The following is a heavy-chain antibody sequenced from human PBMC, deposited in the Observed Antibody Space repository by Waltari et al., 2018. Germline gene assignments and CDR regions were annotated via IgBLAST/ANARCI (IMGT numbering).Heavy chain of an antibody. J-gene: IGHJ5*02. CDR3: ARDWPRITGTTPDWFDP. D-gene: IGHD1-20*01. V-gene: IGHV1-69*13. CDR2: IIPIFGTA. CDR1: GGTFRSYA. Sequence: QVQLVQSGAAVKKPGSLVKVSCKASGGTFRSYAISWVGQPTGQGLEWMGRIIPIFGTANYAQKFQGRVTITADKSTSTAYMELSSLRSEDTAVYYCARDWPRITGTTPDWFDPWGQGTLVTVSS.